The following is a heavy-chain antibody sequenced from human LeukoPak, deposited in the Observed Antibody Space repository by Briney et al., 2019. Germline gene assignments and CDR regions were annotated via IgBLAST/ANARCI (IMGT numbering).Heavy chain of an antibody. Sequence: PGGSLRLSCAASGFTFGSYWMSWVRQAPGKGLEWVAIINQDGSEKYYVDSVKGRFTISRDNAKNSLYLQMSSPSAEDTAVYYCALRRNFCFDYWGQGTLVTVSS. CDR3: ALRRNFCFDY. D-gene: IGHD3-3*01. J-gene: IGHJ4*02. CDR1: GFTFGSYW. CDR2: INQDGSEK. V-gene: IGHV3-7*01.